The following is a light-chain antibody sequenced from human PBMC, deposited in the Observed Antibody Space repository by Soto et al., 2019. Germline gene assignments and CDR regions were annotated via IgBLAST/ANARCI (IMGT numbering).Light chain of an antibody. CDR3: QQYNSYSSYT. J-gene: IGKJ2*01. CDR1: QSISSW. V-gene: IGKV1-5*01. Sequence: IQMTQSPSTLSASVGDRVTITCRASQSISSWLAWYQQKPGKAPNLLIYDASSLESGVPSRFSGSGAETEFTLTISSLQPDDFATYYCQQYNSYSSYTFGQGTKLEIK. CDR2: DAS.